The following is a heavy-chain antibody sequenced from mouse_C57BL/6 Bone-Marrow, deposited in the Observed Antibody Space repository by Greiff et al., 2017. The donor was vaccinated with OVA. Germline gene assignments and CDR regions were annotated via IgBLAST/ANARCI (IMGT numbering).Heavy chain of an antibody. J-gene: IGHJ4*01. Sequence: EVQLVESGGGLVKPGGSLKLSCAASGFTFSSYAMSWVRQTPEKRLEWVATISDGGSYTYYPDKVKGRVTISRDKATNNLYLQMSILKSEDTAMYYYARRGPCSHDFWGPGTSVTVSS. V-gene: IGHV5-4*01. CDR3: ARRGPCSHDF. CDR2: ISDGGSYT. CDR1: GFTFSSYA.